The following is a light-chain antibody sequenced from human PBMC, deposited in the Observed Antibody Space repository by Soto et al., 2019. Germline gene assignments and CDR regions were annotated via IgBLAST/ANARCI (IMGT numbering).Light chain of an antibody. Sequence: QSALTQPDSVSGSPGQSITISCTGTSSDVGGYNYVSWYQQHPGKAPKHMIYEVSNRPSGVSNRFSGSKSGNTAALTISGLQAEDEADYYCSSYTSSSTLEVVFGGGTKLTVL. CDR2: EVS. CDR3: SSYTSSSTLEVV. CDR1: SSDVGGYNY. V-gene: IGLV2-14*01. J-gene: IGLJ2*01.